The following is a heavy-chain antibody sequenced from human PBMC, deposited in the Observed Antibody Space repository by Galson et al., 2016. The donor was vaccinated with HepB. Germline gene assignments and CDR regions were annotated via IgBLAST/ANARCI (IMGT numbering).Heavy chain of an antibody. J-gene: IGHJ4*02. V-gene: IGHV3-64D*06. CDR1: GFTFSFYA. D-gene: IGHD6-19*01. CDR3: VKGGGYSSGWYKGAFDY. CDR2: ISGNGGST. Sequence: SLRLSCAASGFTFSFYAMHWVRQAPGKGLAYVSAISGNGGSTYYADSVKGRFTISRDNSKNTLYLQMISLRTEETAVYYCVKGGGYSSGWYKGAFDYWGQGTLVTCSS.